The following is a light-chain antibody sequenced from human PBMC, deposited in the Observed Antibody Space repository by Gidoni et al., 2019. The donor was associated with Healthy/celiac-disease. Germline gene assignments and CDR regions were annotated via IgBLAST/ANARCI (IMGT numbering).Light chain of an antibody. J-gene: IGKJ2*01. CDR3: QQYNNWLGT. CDR1: QSVSSN. CDR2: GAS. Sequence: EIVMTQSPATRSVAPGDRATLSCRASQSVSSNLAWYQQEPGQAPRLLIYGASTRATGIPARFSGSGSGTEFTLTISSLQSEDFAVYYCQQYNNWLGTFGQGTKLEI. V-gene: IGKV3-15*01.